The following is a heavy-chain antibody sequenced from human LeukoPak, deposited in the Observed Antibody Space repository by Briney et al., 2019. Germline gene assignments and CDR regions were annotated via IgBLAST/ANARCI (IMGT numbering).Heavy chain of an antibody. J-gene: IGHJ4*02. CDR1: GFTFSSYA. V-gene: IGHV3-23*01. Sequence: GGSPRLSCAASGFTFSSYAMSWVRQAPGKGLEWVSAISGSGGSTYYADSVKGRFTISRDNSKNTLYLQMNSLRAEDTAVYYCAKAFPTRHYYGSGSQEGDYWGQGTLVTVSS. CDR3: AKAFPTRHYYGSGSQEGDY. CDR2: ISGSGGST. D-gene: IGHD3-10*01.